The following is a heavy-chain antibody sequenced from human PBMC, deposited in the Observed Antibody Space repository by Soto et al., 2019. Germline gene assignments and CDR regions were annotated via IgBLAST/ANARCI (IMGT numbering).Heavy chain of an antibody. CDR2: IKSEADGGTT. Sequence: EVQLVESGGGLVKPGESLRLSCAASGFTFTKAWLTWVRQSPGKGLDWVGRIKSEADGGTTDYAAAVKGRFTISRDDSTSTLHLQISSLKTEDTAVYFCVTDLYPNTGLSLDYWGQGTLVTVSS. CDR1: GFTFTKAW. D-gene: IGHD5-12*01. V-gene: IGHV3-15*01. CDR3: VTDLYPNTGLSLDY. J-gene: IGHJ4*02.